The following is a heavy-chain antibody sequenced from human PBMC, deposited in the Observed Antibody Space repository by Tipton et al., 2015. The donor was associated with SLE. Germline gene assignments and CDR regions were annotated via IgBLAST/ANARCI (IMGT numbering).Heavy chain of an antibody. CDR1: GGSISSYF. J-gene: IGHJ4*02. Sequence: TLSLTCTVSGGSISSYFWTWIRQPAGKGLEWIGRLSTSGRTNYIPSLKSRVTISGDTSKNQVFLSLNSVTAADTAVYYCARERLYSGSNWYHFDYWGQGALVTVSS. V-gene: IGHV4-4*07. CDR2: LSTSGRT. CDR3: ARERLYSGSNWYHFDY. D-gene: IGHD6-13*01.